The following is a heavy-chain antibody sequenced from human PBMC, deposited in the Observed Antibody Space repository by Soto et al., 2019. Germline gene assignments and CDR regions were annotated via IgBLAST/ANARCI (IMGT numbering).Heavy chain of an antibody. J-gene: IGHJ4*02. CDR3: ANGRGQNLNFDY. D-gene: IGHD3-10*01. CDR2: ISGSGGTA. V-gene: IGHV3-23*01. CDR1: GFTFSSYA. Sequence: EVQLLESGGGSVQPGGSLRLSCAASGFTFSSYAMHWVRRPPGKGLEWVSSISGSGGTAYYADSVKGRFSISRDSLVNTLYLQMNSLRAEDTAVYYCANGRGQNLNFDYWGQGTLVTVSP.